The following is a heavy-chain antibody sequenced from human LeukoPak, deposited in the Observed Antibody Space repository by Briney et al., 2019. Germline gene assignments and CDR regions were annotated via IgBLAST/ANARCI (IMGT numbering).Heavy chain of an antibody. D-gene: IGHD5-12*01. V-gene: IGHV4-34*01. CDR1: GGSFSGYY. Sequence: KSSETLSLTCAVYGGSFSGYYWSLIRQPPGKGLEWIGEINHSGSTNYNPSLKSRVTISVDTSKSQFSLKLISVTAADTAVYYCARGLKWLRSRGFDIWGQGTMVTVSS. CDR3: ARGLKWLRSRGFDI. J-gene: IGHJ3*02. CDR2: INHSGST.